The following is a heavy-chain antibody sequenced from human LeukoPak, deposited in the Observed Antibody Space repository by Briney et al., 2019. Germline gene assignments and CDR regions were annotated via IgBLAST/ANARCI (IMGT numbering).Heavy chain of an antibody. Sequence: GRSLRLSCAASGFTFSSYAMHWVRQAPGKGLEWVAVISYDGSNKYYADSVKGRFTISRDNSKNTLYLQKNSLRAEDTAVYYCARGGGSSSSALRNYYYYGMDVWGQGTTVTVSS. CDR2: ISYDGSNK. D-gene: IGHD6-6*01. CDR3: ARGGGSSSSALRNYYYYGMDV. J-gene: IGHJ6*02. CDR1: GFTFSSYA. V-gene: IGHV3-30*04.